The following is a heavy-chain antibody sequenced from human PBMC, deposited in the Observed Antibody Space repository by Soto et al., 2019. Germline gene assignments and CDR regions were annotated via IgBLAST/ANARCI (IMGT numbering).Heavy chain of an antibody. CDR1: GFTFSNAW. CDR2: LKGKADGGTT. Sequence: GGSLRLSCAASGFTFSNAWMRWVRQAPGKGLEWVARLKGKADGGTTDYAGSVKGRFTVSSDDSKNKLYLQMSSLKTEDTAVYYCATGYYGSGSYLVHWGQGTPVTVSS. CDR3: ATGYYGSGSYLVH. V-gene: IGHV3-15*01. D-gene: IGHD3-10*01. J-gene: IGHJ4*02.